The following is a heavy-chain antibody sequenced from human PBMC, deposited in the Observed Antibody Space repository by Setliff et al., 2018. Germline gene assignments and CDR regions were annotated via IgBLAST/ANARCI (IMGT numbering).Heavy chain of an antibody. J-gene: IGHJ4*02. D-gene: IGHD6-13*01. CDR2: IDISGNT. CDR1: GGSIGKGAYY. Sequence: SETLSLTCTVSGGSIGKGAYYWSWIRQPAGKGLEWIGHIDISGNTNYNPSLKSRVTISVDTSKNQFSLNLRSVTAADTAVYYCARGVAGSSNWYVRPDYWGQGTLVTVSS. CDR3: ARGVAGSSNWYVRPDY. V-gene: IGHV4-61*09.